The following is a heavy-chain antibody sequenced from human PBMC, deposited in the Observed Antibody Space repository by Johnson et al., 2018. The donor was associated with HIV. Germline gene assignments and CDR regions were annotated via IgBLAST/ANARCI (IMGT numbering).Heavy chain of an antibody. D-gene: IGHD3-3*01. CDR3: ARVRTIFGVVPSLLGAVDI. V-gene: IGHV3-20*04. Sequence: EVQLLESGGGLVQPGGSLRLSCAASGFTFDDYGMSWVRQAPGKGLEWVSGINWNGGSTGYADSVKGRFTISRDNAKNSLYLQMNSLRAEDTALYYCARVRTIFGVVPSLLGAVDIWGQGTMVTVSS. CDR1: GFTFDDYG. CDR2: INWNGGST. J-gene: IGHJ3*02.